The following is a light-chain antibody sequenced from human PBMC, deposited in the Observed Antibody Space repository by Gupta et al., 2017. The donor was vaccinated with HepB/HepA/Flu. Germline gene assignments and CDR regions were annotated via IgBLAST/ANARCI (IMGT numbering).Light chain of an antibody. Sequence: DIQMTQSPSSLSASVGDRVTITCRSSQTISTFLNWYQQKPGKAPKLLVSTSSSLQSGVPSRFSGSGSGTNFTLTISRLQPEDFATYYCQQSYTIVYTFGQGTKLEIK. CDR1: QTISTF. J-gene: IGKJ2*01. CDR2: TSS. V-gene: IGKV1-39*01. CDR3: QQSYTIVYT.